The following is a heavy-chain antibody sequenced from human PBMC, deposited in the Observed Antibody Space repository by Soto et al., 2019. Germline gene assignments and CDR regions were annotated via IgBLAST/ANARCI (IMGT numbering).Heavy chain of an antibody. CDR1: GFTFTSSA. J-gene: IGHJ3*02. D-gene: IGHD6-19*01. CDR2: IVVGSGNT. CDR3: EASRYSSGLDAFDI. V-gene: IGHV1-58*01. Sequence: SVKVSCKASGFTFTSSAVQWVQQARGQRLEWIGWIVVGSGNTNYAQKFQERVTITRDMSTSTAYMELSSLRSEDTAVYYCEASRYSSGLDAFDIWGQGTMVTV.